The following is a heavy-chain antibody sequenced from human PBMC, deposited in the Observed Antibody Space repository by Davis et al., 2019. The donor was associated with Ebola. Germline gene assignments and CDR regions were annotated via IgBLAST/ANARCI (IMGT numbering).Heavy chain of an antibody. CDR3: AKWDCSGGSCYGPDY. CDR1: GFTFDDYA. V-gene: IGHV3-23*01. D-gene: IGHD2-15*01. CDR2: ISGSGSST. Sequence: GGSLRLSCAASGFTFDDYAMSWVRQAPGKGLEWVSAISGSGSSTYYADSVKGRFTISRDNSKNTLYLQMNSLRAEDTAVYYCAKWDCSGGSCYGPDYWGQGTLVTVSS. J-gene: IGHJ4*02.